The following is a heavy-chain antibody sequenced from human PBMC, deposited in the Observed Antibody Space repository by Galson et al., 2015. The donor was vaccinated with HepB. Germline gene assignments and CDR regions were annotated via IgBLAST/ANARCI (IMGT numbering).Heavy chain of an antibody. Sequence: SLRLSCAASGFTFSDYYMSWIRQAPGKGLEWVSYISSSSSYTNYADSVKGRFTISRDNAKNSLYLQMNSLRAEDTAVYYCASGDSSGYYWVDYWGQGTLVTVSS. CDR3: ASGDSSGYYWVDY. D-gene: IGHD3-22*01. J-gene: IGHJ4*02. V-gene: IGHV3-11*06. CDR1: GFTFSDYY. CDR2: ISSSSSYT.